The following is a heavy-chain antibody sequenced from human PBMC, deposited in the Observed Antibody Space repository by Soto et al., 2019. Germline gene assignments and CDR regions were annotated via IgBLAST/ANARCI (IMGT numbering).Heavy chain of an antibody. Sequence: SETLSLTCTVSGGSISSYYWSWIRQPPGKGLEWIGYIYYSGSTNYNPSLKSRVTISVDTSKNQFSLKLNSMTAADTAVYYCARHNYGSGSTYFDYWGRGTLVTVSS. D-gene: IGHD3-10*01. J-gene: IGHJ4*02. CDR2: IYYSGST. CDR3: ARHNYGSGSTYFDY. V-gene: IGHV4-59*08. CDR1: GGSISSYY.